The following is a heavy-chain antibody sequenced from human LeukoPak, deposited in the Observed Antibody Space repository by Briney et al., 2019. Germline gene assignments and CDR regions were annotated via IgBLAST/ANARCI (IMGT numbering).Heavy chain of an antibody. Sequence: SETLSLTCAVYGGSFSGYYWSWIRQPPGKGLEWIGEINHSGSTNCNPSPKSRVTISVDTSKNQFSLKLSSVTAADTAVYYCASYCSGGSCYWFDPWGQGTLVTVSS. J-gene: IGHJ5*02. V-gene: IGHV4-34*01. CDR2: INHSGST. D-gene: IGHD2-15*01. CDR1: GGSFSGYY. CDR3: ASYCSGGSCYWFDP.